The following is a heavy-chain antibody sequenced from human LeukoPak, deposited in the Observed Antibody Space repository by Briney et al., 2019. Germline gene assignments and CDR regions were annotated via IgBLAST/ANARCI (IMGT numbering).Heavy chain of an antibody. J-gene: IGHJ3*02. CDR2: INHSGST. V-gene: IGHV4-34*01. CDR3: AKGRGWYGGDAFDI. Sequence: PSETLSLTCAVYGGSFSGYYWSWIRQPPGKGLEWIGEINHSGSTNYNPSLKSRVTISVDTSKNQFSLKLSSVTAADTAVYYCAKGRGWYGGDAFDIWGQGTMVTVSS. D-gene: IGHD6-19*01. CDR1: GGSFSGYY.